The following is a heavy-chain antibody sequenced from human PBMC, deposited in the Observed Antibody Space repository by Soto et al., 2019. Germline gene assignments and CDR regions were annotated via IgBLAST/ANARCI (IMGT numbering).Heavy chain of an antibody. J-gene: IGHJ4*02. Sequence: GGSLRLACAASEFTLRNFVMSWACKAPGKGREWVSAIRATGGQTFYADSVKGRFTISRDNSKNMLYLQIDSLRDEDTALYFCAQDRGWGVVSPSHDSWGQGTLVTVS. D-gene: IGHD2-21*01. CDR3: AQDRGWGVVSPSHDS. CDR1: EFTLRNFV. CDR2: IRATGGQT. V-gene: IGHV3-23*01.